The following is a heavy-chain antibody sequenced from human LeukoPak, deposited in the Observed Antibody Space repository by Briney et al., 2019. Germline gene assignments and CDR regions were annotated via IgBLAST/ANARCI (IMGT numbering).Heavy chain of an antibody. V-gene: IGHV3-23*01. D-gene: IGHD3-10*01. J-gene: IGHJ4*02. CDR3: AKGYGSGTYRYYFDY. Sequence: GGSLRLSCAASGFTFSNYAMSWVRQAPGKGLEWVSAISGIGGGTYYADSVKGRFTISRDNSKNTLYLQMNSLRAEDTAIYYCAKGYGSGTYRYYFDYWGQGTLVTVSS. CDR2: ISGIGGGT. CDR1: GFTFSNYA.